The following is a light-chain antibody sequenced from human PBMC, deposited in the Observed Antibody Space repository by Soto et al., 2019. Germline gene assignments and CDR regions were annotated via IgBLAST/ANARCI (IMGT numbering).Light chain of an antibody. J-gene: IGKJ1*01. CDR1: QSVSSN. CDR2: GAS. CDR3: QQYNNWPRT. V-gene: IGKV3-15*01. Sequence: EIVMTQSPATLSVSPGERATLSCRASQSVSSNLAWYQQKPGQAPRLLIYGASTRATGIPARFSGSGSGTEFTLTISSLQSEEFAVYYCQQYNNWPRTFGQGTKADIK.